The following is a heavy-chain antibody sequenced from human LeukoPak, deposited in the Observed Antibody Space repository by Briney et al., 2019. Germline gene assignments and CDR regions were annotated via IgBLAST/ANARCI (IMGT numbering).Heavy chain of an antibody. CDR3: AKDRIVVVPAAMNYFDY. Sequence: PGGSLRLSCAASGFTFSSYAMSWVRQAPGKGLEWVSAISGSGGSTYYADSVKGRSTISRDNSKNTLYLQMNSLRAEDTAVYYCAKDRIVVVPAAMNYFDYWGQGTLVTVSS. CDR2: ISGSGGST. D-gene: IGHD2-2*01. V-gene: IGHV3-23*01. J-gene: IGHJ4*02. CDR1: GFTFSSYA.